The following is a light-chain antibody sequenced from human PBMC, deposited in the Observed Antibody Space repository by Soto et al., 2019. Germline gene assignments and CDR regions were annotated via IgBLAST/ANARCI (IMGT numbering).Light chain of an antibody. CDR3: KQSYSTPRT. V-gene: IGKV1-5*03. CDR2: KAS. CDR1: QTISSW. Sequence: DIQMTQSPSTLSGSVGDRVTITCRASQTISSWLAWYQQRPGKAHKLLIYKASTLKSGVHSRFSGSGSGTEFTLPITSLQPEDVATYYCKQSYSTPRTFGQGTKVDIK. J-gene: IGKJ1*01.